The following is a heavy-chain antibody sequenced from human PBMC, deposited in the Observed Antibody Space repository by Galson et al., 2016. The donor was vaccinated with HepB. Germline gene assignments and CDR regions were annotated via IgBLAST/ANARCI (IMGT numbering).Heavy chain of an antibody. D-gene: IGHD1-1*01. V-gene: IGHV3-23*01. CDR2: VSGSAVST. CDR3: AKGVYNWNDEGVDY. CDR1: GFTSSTYA. Sequence: SLRLSCAASGFTSSTYAMAWVRQAPGKGLEWVSGVSGSAVSTFYADSVRGRFTISRDNSKNTLYLQMNSLTAEDTAVYYCAKGVYNWNDEGVDYWGQGTLVTVSS. J-gene: IGHJ4*02.